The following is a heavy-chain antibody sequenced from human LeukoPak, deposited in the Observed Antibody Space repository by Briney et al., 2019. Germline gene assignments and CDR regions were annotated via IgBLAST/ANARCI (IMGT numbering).Heavy chain of an antibody. D-gene: IGHD2-2*01. Sequence: SQTLSLTCTVSGGSISSGGYYWSWIRQHPGKGLEWIGYIYYSGSTYYNPSLKSRVTISVDTSKIQFSLKLSSVTAAHTAVYYCARDTCSSTSCYHAFDICGQGTMVTVSS. CDR3: ARDTCSSTSCYHAFDI. V-gene: IGHV4-31*03. J-gene: IGHJ3*02. CDR2: IYYSGST. CDR1: GGSISSGGYY.